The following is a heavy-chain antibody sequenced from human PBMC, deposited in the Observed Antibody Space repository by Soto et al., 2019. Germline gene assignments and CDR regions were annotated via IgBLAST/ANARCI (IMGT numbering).Heavy chain of an antibody. CDR2: ISTYNGNT. V-gene: IGHV1-18*01. Sequence: QVQLVQSGAEVKKPGASVKVSCKASGYTFTSYGISWVRQAPGQGLEWMGWISTYNGNTNFTQKLQGRVTMTTDTSTSTASMELRSLRSDDTAVYYCARDREYNWNYNWFDPWGQGTLVTVSS. J-gene: IGHJ5*02. D-gene: IGHD1-7*01. CDR1: GYTFTSYG. CDR3: ARDREYNWNYNWFDP.